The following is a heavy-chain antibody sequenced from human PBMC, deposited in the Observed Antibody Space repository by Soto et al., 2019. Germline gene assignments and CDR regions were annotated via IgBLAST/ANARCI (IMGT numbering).Heavy chain of an antibody. D-gene: IGHD4-17*01. Sequence: QITLRESGPALVRPAQTLTLTCTFSGFSLTSHHLGVAWIRQPPGTAMEWLALIYWDDDERFNPSLKDRLAISKYTSKNHVVLKMTNMGPLDTATYFCALAGDYELLSFDHWGPGTLVTVSS. CDR2: IYWDDDE. CDR1: GFSLTSHHLG. V-gene: IGHV2-5*02. J-gene: IGHJ4*02. CDR3: ALAGDYELLSFDH.